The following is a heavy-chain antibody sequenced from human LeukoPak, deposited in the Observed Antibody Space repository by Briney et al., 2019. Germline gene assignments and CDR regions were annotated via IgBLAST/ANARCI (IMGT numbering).Heavy chain of an antibody. D-gene: IGHD2-2*01. V-gene: IGHV4-30-4*01. CDR1: GASISSGDYY. J-gene: IGHJ4*02. CDR3: ARVCSGTSDFGTFDY. Sequence: SQTLSLTCTVAGASISSGDYYWSWIRQPPGKGLEWIGYIYYTGSTSSNPSLNSRPTMSLDTSKNHFSLKLSSVTAGDTAVYYCARVCSGTSDFGTFDYWGQGTLVTVSS. CDR2: IYYTGST.